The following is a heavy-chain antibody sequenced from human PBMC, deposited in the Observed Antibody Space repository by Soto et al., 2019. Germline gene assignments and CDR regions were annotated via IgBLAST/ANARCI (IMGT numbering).Heavy chain of an antibody. CDR2: ISYDGSNK. Sequence: PGGSLRLSCVASGFTFSSYGMHRVRQAPGKGLEWVAVISYDGSNKYYADSVKGRFTISRDNSKNTLYLQMNSLRAEDTAVYYCAKSALGYSYGSPLDYWGQGTLVTVSS. CDR3: AKSALGYSYGSPLDY. CDR1: GFTFSSYG. D-gene: IGHD5-18*01. V-gene: IGHV3-30*18. J-gene: IGHJ4*02.